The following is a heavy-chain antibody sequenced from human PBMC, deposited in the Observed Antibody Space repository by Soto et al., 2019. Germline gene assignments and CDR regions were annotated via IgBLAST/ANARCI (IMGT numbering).Heavy chain of an antibody. CDR3: ATDGYYDSSGFGAFDI. CDR2: LDPEDGET. D-gene: IGHD3-22*01. V-gene: IGHV1-24*01. Sequence: ASVKVSCKVSGYTLTELSMHWVRQAPGKGLEWMGGLDPEDGETIYAQKFQGRVTMTEDTSTDTAYMELSSLRSEDTAVYYCATDGYYDSSGFGAFDIWGQGTMVTVSS. CDR1: GYTLTELS. J-gene: IGHJ3*02.